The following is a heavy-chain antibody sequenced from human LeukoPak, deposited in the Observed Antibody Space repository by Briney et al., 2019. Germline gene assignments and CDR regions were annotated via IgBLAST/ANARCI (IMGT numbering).Heavy chain of an antibody. Sequence: SEPLSLTCTVSGDSITNSNFYWGWIRQSPGKGLEWIGSIFHSGSTNYNPSLKSRVTISMDTSKNQFYLRVRSVTAAETALYYCAGRGIVTGYFDFWGRGTQVTVSS. CDR2: IFHSGST. CDR3: AGRGIVTGYFDF. J-gene: IGHJ4*02. D-gene: IGHD3-9*01. V-gene: IGHV4-39*01. CDR1: GDSITNSNFY.